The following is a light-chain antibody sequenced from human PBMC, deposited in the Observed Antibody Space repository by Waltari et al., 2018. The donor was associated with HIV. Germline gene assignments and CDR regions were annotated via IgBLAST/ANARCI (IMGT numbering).Light chain of an antibody. J-gene: IGKJ4*01. CDR3: QQRSNWPLT. Sequence: EIVLTQSQATLSWSPGERATLPCRSSQSVSSYLAWYQQKPGQAPRLLIYDASNRATGIPARFSGSGSATDFTLTIGSLEPQDFAVYYCQQRSNWPLTFGGGTKVEIK. V-gene: IGKV3-11*01. CDR2: DAS. CDR1: QSVSSY.